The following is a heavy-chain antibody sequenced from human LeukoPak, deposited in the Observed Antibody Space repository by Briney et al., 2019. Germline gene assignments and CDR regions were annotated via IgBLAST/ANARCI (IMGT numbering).Heavy chain of an antibody. D-gene: IGHD5-12*01. CDR2: IRNKAFRETS. CDR1: GFTFSDYA. Sequence: GRSLRLSCTTSGFTFSDYALSWVRQAPGKGLEWVSLIRNKAFRETSEYAASVEGRFSISRDASKSIVYLQKNSLQTEDTAVYYCARAGIVAVIGYGMDVWGRGTTVTVSS. J-gene: IGHJ6*02. CDR3: ARAGIVAVIGYGMDV. V-gene: IGHV3-49*04.